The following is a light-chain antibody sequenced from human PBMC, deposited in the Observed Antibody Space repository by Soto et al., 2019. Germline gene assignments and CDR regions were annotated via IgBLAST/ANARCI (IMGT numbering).Light chain of an antibody. CDR2: STN. Sequence: QAVVTQEPSFSVSPGGTVTLTCGLSSGSVSTSYYPTWYQQTPGQAPRTLIYSTNTRSSGVPDRFSGSILGNKAALTITGAQADDESDYYCVLYMGSGFSDVVFGGGTKVTVL. CDR1: SGSVSTSYY. CDR3: VLYMGSGFSDVV. J-gene: IGLJ2*01. V-gene: IGLV8-61*01.